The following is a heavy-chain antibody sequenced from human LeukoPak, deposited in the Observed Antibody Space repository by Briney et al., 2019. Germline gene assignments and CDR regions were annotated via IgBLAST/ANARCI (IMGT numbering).Heavy chain of an antibody. V-gene: IGHV3-23*01. CDR1: GFTFSSYA. CDR2: ISGSGGST. D-gene: IGHD3-22*01. CDR3: AGYYDSSGFEYFDY. Sequence: PGGSLRLSCAASGFTFSSYAMSWVRQAPGKGLEWVSAISGSGGSTYYADSVKGRFTTSRDNSKNTLYLQMNSLRAEDTAVYYCAGYYDSSGFEYFDYWGQGTLVTVSS. J-gene: IGHJ4*02.